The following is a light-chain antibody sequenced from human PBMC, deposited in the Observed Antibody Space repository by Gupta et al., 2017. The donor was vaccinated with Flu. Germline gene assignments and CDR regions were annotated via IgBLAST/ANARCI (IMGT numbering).Light chain of an antibody. V-gene: IGKV3-20*01. CDR2: GGS. Sequence: ELLLMQSPGTLPLSPGESTTLSCRASQSVSSSSVAWYQQKPGQAPRLVIYGGSTRATGIPDRFSGSGSGADFALTISRLEPEDLAMYDCQHYGSSPYTFGQGTKVEIK. J-gene: IGKJ2*01. CDR1: QSVSSSS. CDR3: QHYGSSPYT.